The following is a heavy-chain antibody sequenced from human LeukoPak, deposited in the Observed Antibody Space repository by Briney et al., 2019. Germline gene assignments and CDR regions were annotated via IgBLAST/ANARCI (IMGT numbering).Heavy chain of an antibody. J-gene: IGHJ5*02. Sequence: SETLSLTCTVSSYSISSHYYWGWIRQPPGKGLEWIGSAYHSGSTYYNPSLKSRVTISVDTSKNQFSLNLTSVTAADTAVYYCARFTPQGYGWGGYNRFDPWGQGTLVTVSS. D-gene: IGHD3-16*01. CDR3: ARFTPQGYGWGGYNRFDP. CDR1: SYSISSHYY. V-gene: IGHV4-38-2*02. CDR2: AYHSGST.